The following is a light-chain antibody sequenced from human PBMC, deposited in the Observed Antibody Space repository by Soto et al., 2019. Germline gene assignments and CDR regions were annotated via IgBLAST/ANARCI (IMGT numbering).Light chain of an antibody. J-gene: IGLJ7*01. Sequence: QSVLTQPPSVSAAPGQKVTISCSGSSSNIGNNYVSWYQQLPGTAPKLLIYDNNKRPSGIPDRFSGSESGTSATLGITGLQTGDEADYYCGTWDSSLSAVVIGGGTQLTVL. CDR3: GTWDSSLSAVV. V-gene: IGLV1-51*01. CDR2: DNN. CDR1: SSNIGNNY.